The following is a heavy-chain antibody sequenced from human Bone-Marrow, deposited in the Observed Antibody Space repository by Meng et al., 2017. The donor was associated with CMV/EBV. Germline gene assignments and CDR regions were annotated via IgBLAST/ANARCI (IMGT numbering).Heavy chain of an antibody. J-gene: IGHJ6*04. V-gene: IGHV3-15*01. CDR3: TTHYSDSSGYRSGMDV. CDR2: IKSKSDGGTT. Sequence: GESLKISCAASGFIFSNAWMSWVRQAPGKGLEWVGRIKSKSDGGTTDYAAPVEGRFTISRDDSKNTLYLRMNSLKIEDTAVYYCTTHYSDSSGYRSGMDVWGEGTTVTVSS. CDR1: GFIFSNAW. D-gene: IGHD3-22*01.